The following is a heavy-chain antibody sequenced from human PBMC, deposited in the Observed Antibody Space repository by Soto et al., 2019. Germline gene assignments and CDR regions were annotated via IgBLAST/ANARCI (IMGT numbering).Heavy chain of an antibody. Sequence: ASVKVAWKASGYSITGYYMHWVRQAHGQGLGWMGWINPTSGGTNHAQKFQGWVTMTRDTSISTAYMELSRLRSDDTAVYYCARDRVVAAAGWYSYYYGMDVRGQGTTVTVSS. CDR3: ARDRVVAAAGWYSYYYGMDV. CDR1: GYSITGYY. V-gene: IGHV1-2*04. J-gene: IGHJ6*02. CDR2: INPTSGGT. D-gene: IGHD6-13*01.